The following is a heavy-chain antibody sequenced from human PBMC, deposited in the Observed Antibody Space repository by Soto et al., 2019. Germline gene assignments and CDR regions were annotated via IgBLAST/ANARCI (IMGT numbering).Heavy chain of an antibody. D-gene: IGHD6-13*01. CDR3: ARQAAGSIYYYYYYGMDV. J-gene: IGHJ6*02. CDR1: GGSISSSSYY. Sequence: QLQLQESGPGLVKPSETLSLTCTVSGGSISSSSYYWGWIRQPPGKGLEWIGCIYYSGSTYYNPSLKSRVTISVDTSKNQFSLKLSSVTAADTAVYYCARQAAGSIYYYYYYGMDVWGQGTTVTVSS. V-gene: IGHV4-39*01. CDR2: IYYSGST.